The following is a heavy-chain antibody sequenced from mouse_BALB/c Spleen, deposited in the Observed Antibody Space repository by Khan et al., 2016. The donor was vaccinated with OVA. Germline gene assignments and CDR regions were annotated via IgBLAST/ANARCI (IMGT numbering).Heavy chain of an antibody. D-gene: IGHD1-1*01. V-gene: IGHV7-3*02. Sequence: EVELVESGGGLVQPGGSLRLFCATSGFTFTDYYMSWVRQPPGKSLEWLGFIRNKAKGYTTEYSAPVKGRFTISRDNSQNIVYLQMNTLRAEDSATYYCARETVVDVYWYFDVWGAGTTVTVSS. CDR1: GFTFTDYY. CDR2: IRNKAKGYTT. CDR3: ARETVVDVYWYFDV. J-gene: IGHJ1*01.